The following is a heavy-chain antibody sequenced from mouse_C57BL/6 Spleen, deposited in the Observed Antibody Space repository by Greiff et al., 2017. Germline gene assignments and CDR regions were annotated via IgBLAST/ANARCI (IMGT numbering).Heavy chain of an antibody. V-gene: IGHV1-82*01. CDR2: IYPGDGDT. CDR3: ARDGMITAAMDY. CDR1: GYAFSSSW. J-gene: IGHJ4*01. D-gene: IGHD2-4*01. Sequence: QVQLQQSGPELVKPGASVKISCKASGYAFSSSWMNWVKQRPGKGLEWIGRIYPGDGDTNYNGKFKGKATLTADKSSSTAYMQLSSLTSEDSAVYFCARDGMITAAMDYWGQGTSVTVSS.